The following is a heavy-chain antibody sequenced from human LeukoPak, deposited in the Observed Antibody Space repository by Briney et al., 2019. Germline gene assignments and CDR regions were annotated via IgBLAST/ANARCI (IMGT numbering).Heavy chain of an antibody. CDR3: ARGSTQALNAFDI. CDR1: GYTFTGYY. D-gene: IGHD2-2*01. V-gene: IGHV1-2*02. CDR2: INPNSGGT. Sequence: ASVKVSCKASGYTFTGYYMHWVRQAPGQGLEWMGWINPNSGGTTYAQKFQGRVTMTRDTSISTAYMELSRLRSDDTAVYYCARGSTQALNAFDIWGQGTMVTVSS. J-gene: IGHJ3*02.